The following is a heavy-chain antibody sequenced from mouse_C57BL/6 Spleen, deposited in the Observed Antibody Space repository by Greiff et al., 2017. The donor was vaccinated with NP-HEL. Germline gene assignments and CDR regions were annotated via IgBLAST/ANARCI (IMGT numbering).Heavy chain of an antibody. CDR1: GYTFTDYE. V-gene: IGHV1-15*01. CDR2: IDPETGGT. D-gene: IGHD1-1*01. J-gene: IGHJ1*03. Sequence: QVHVKQSGAELVRPGASVTLSCKASGYTFTDYEMHWVKQTPVHGLEWIGAIDPETGGTAYNQKFKGKAILTADKSSSTAYMELRSLTSEDSAVYYCTREMGHYYGSSYGYFDVWGTGTTVTVSS. CDR3: TREMGHYYGSSYGYFDV.